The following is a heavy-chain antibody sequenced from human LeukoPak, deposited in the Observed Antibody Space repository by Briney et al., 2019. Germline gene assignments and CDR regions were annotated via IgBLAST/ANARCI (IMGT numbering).Heavy chain of an antibody. J-gene: IGHJ6*03. CDR2: ISSSSSYI. Sequence: GGSLRLSCAASGSTFSTYSMNWVRQAPGKGLEWVSSISSSSSYIYHADSVKGRFTISRDNAKNSLYLQMNSLRADDTAVYYCAREGGYCSGGSCYVPGYYYYMDVWGKGTTVTVSS. D-gene: IGHD2-15*01. CDR1: GSTFSTYS. CDR3: AREGGYCSGGSCYVPGYYYYMDV. V-gene: IGHV3-21*01.